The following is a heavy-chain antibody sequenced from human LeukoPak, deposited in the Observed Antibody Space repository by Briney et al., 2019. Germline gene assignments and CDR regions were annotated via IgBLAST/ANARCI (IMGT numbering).Heavy chain of an antibody. Sequence: SETLSLTCTVSGGSISNINYYWGWIRQPPGKGLEWVGSVYYSGSTYYNPSLKSRVTISLDASKNQFSLTLNSVTAADTAVFYCAKFGPAGTRNWKRGGEKYYYSVMDVGGKGTRVTVSS. CDR1: GGSISNINYY. CDR2: VYYSGST. V-gene: IGHV4-39*01. D-gene: IGHD1-1*01. J-gene: IGHJ6*04. CDR3: AKFGPAGTRNWKRGGEKYYYSVMDV.